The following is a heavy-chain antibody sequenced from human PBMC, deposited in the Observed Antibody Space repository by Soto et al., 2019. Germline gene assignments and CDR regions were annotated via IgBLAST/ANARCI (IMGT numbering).Heavy chain of an antibody. J-gene: IGHJ6*02. CDR3: ARDLASSSWYTGYYYGMDV. CDR1: GGSISSGGYY. D-gene: IGHD6-13*01. Sequence: KPSETLSLTCTVSGGSISSGGYYWSWIRQHPGKGLGWIGYIYYSGSTYYNPSLKSRVTISVDTSKNQFSLKLSSVTAADTAVYYCARDLASSSWYTGYYYGMDVWGQGTTVTVSS. V-gene: IGHV4-31*03. CDR2: IYYSGST.